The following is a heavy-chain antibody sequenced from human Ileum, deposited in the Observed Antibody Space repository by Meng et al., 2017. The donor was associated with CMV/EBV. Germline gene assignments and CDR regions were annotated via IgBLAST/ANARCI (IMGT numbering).Heavy chain of an antibody. CDR3: ATDRSYGFDH. Sequence: SGKASGGTCSSWSRSWVRTAAGQGLEWVGGLMPSLSTANYAQKFQGRLTITTDDSTTTGYMEMSSVRSDGTAVYYCATDRSYGFDHWGQGALVTVSS. D-gene: IGHD3-16*01. J-gene: IGHJ4*02. CDR2: LMPSLSTA. V-gene: IGHV1-69*05. CDR1: GGTCSSWS.